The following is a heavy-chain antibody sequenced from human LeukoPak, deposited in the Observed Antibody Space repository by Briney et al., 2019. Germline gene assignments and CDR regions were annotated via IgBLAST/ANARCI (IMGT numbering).Heavy chain of an antibody. V-gene: IGHV1-2*02. D-gene: IGHD3-9*01. CDR3: ATLEAYDILTGPFDY. J-gene: IGHJ4*02. CDR2: INPNSGGT. CDR1: GYTLTGYY. Sequence: GASVKVSCKASGYTLTGYYMHWVRQAPGQGLEWMGWINPNSGGTNYAQKFQGRVTMTRDTSISTAYMELSRLRSDDTAVYYCATLEAYDILTGPFDYWGQGTLVTVSS.